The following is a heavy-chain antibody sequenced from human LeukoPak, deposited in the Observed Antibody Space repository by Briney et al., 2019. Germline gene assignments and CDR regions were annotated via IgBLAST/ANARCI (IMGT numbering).Heavy chain of an antibody. V-gene: IGHV1-46*01. Sequence: ASEKVSCKASGYTFTSYYIHWVRQAPGQGLEWMGIINPSGGSTTYAQKFQGRVAMTRDTSTSRVYMEVSSLRSEDTAVYYCARTYSSSDEFDYWGQGTLVTVSS. CDR1: GYTFTSYY. J-gene: IGHJ4*02. D-gene: IGHD6-13*01. CDR3: ARTYSSSDEFDY. CDR2: INPSGGST.